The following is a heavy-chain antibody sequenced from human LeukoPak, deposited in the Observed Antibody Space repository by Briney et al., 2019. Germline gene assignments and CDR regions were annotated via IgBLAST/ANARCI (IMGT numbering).Heavy chain of an antibody. D-gene: IGHD2-2*01. V-gene: IGHV5-51*01. J-gene: IGHJ4*02. Sequence: GESLKISCKGSGYSFTSYWIGWLRQMPGKGLEWMGIIYPGDSDTRYSPSFQGQVTISADKSISTAYLQWSSLKASDTAMYYCASGACSSTSCYGLSYFDYWGQGTLVTVSS. CDR1: GYSFTSYW. CDR2: IYPGDSDT. CDR3: ASGACSSTSCYGLSYFDY.